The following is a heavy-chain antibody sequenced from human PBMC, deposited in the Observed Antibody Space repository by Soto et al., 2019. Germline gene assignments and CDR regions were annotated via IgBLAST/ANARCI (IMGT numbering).Heavy chain of an antibody. J-gene: IGHJ6*02. CDR3: ARSQGGSSSLDIYYYYYYGMDV. V-gene: IGHV1-69*01. Sequence: QVQLVQSGAEVKQPGSSVKVSCKAPGGTFSSYAISRVRQAPGQGLEWMGGIIPTFGTAKYAQTFQGRVTITADESTGTGYMELRSLRSEDTAVYYCARSQGGSSSLDIYYYYYYGMDVWGQGTTVTVSS. CDR1: GGTFSSYA. D-gene: IGHD2-15*01. CDR2: IIPTFGTA.